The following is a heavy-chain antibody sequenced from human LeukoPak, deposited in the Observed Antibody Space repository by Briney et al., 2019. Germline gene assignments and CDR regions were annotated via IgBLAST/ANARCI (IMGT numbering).Heavy chain of an antibody. CDR3: ARRSEYFQD. Sequence: SETLSLTCSVSGGSISHSNYFWSWVRQPPGKGLEWIGSIYHSGSTYYNPSLKSRVTISLDTSKNQFSLRLSSVTAADTAVYYCARRSEYFQDWGQGTLLTVSS. CDR1: GGSISHSNYF. J-gene: IGHJ1*01. V-gene: IGHV4-39*07. CDR2: IYHSGST.